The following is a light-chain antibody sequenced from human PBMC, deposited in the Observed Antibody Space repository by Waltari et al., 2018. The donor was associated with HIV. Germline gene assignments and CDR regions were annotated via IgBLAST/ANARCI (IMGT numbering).Light chain of an antibody. V-gene: IGKV3-20*01. Sequence: IVLTQSPGTLSVSPGERATLSCRASQTVNDAYLAWYQQRPGQSPILLIYGSSSRATGVPTRFSGSGSGTDFTLTISGLEPEDFAVYYCQQYGASPFTFGPGTKVEVK. CDR2: GSS. CDR1: QTVNDAY. CDR3: QQYGASPFT. J-gene: IGKJ3*01.